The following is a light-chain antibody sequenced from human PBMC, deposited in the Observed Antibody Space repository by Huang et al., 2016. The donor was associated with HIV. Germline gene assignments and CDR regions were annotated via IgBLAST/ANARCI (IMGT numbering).Light chain of an antibody. CDR1: QIVSSH. Sequence: ETVMTQSPVTLSVSPGARASLSCRSSQIVSSHLAWYQQKPGQAPRLLIYAASTRATGVPARFRGSGAGTEFTLTISTLQSEDSAVYYCQQYNDFRSTFGPGTRVEIK. V-gene: IGKV3-15*01. CDR2: AAS. J-gene: IGKJ3*01. CDR3: QQYNDFRST.